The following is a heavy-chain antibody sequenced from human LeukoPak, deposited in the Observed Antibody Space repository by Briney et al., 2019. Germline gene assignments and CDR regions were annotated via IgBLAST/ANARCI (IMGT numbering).Heavy chain of an antibody. CDR1: GYTFSSYW. J-gene: IGHJ3*02. Sequence: PGGSLRLSCAASGYTFSSYWMHWVREAPGKGLVWVSRINSDGSFTSYADSVKGRFTISRDNAKDTLYLQMNSLRAEDTAVYYCARDWEAFDIWGQGTMVTVSS. CDR2: INSDGSFT. D-gene: IGHD1-26*01. V-gene: IGHV3-74*01. CDR3: ARDWEAFDI.